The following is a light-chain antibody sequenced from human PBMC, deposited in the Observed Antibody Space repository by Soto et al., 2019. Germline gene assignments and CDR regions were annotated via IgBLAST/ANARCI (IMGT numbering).Light chain of an antibody. CDR3: LQNNTYPYT. CDR2: VAS. V-gene: IGKV1-17*01. J-gene: IGKJ2*01. CDR1: QGIRNY. Sequence: IQMTQSPSSLSASVGDTVTVTCRASQGIRNYLNWFQQKPGKAPKRLISVASTLQSGVPSRFSGSGSGTEFTLTISSLQHEDSATYYCLQNNTYPYTFGQGTKADIK.